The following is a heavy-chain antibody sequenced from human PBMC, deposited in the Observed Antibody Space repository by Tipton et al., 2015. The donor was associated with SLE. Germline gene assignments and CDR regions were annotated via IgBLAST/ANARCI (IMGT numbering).Heavy chain of an antibody. D-gene: IGHD3-3*01. CDR2: IYPGDSDT. CDR1: GYSFTSYW. V-gene: IGHV5-51*01. Sequence: QSGAEVKKPGESLRISCKGSGYSFTSYWIGWVRQMPGKGLEWMGIIYPGDSDTRYSPSFQGQVTISADKSISTAYLQWSSLKASDTAMYYCARQYYDFWSGYSGASDIWGQGTMVTVSS. J-gene: IGHJ3*02. CDR3: ARQYYDFWSGYSGASDI.